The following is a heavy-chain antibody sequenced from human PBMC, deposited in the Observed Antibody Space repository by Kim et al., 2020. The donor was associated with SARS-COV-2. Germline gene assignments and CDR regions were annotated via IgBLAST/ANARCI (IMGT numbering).Heavy chain of an antibody. V-gene: IGHV3-21*01. CDR2: ISSSSSYI. Sequence: GGSLRPSCAASGFTFSSYNMNWVRQAPGKGLEWVSVISSSSSYIYYADSEKGRFNISRDNAKNSLYRQMNSLRAEDTAVYYCARGGGTIFGVYYYYGMDVWGQGTTVTVSS. J-gene: IGHJ6*02. D-gene: IGHD3-3*01. CDR1: GFTFSSYN. CDR3: ARGGGTIFGVYYYYGMDV.